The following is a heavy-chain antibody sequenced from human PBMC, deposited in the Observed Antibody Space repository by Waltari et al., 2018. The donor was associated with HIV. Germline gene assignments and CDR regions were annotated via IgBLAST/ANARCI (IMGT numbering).Heavy chain of an antibody. CDR1: GGAFSGYY. D-gene: IGHD6-6*01. V-gene: IGHV4-34*01. CDR3: ARGGSTIAARRWFDP. CDR2: INHSGST. Sequence: QVQLQQWGAGLLKPSETLSLTCAVYGGAFSGYYGTWIRQSPGKGLEWIGEINHSGSTNYNPSLKSRVTISVDASKNQFSLKLSSVTAADTAVYHCARGGSTIAARRWFDPWGQGTLVTVSS. J-gene: IGHJ5*02.